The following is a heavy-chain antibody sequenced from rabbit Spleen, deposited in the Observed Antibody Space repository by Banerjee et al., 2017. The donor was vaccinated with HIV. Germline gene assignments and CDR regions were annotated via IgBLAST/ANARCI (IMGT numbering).Heavy chain of an antibody. CDR1: GFSFSDRDV. CDR2: INAATAKP. CDR3: ARDLPGIIGWNFNL. Sequence: QEQLVESGGGLVQPEGSLTLTCKASGFSFSDRDVMCWVRQAPGKGLEWIACINAATAKPVYATWAKGRFTISKTSSTTVTLEMTSLTAADTATYFCARDLPGIIGWNFNLWGPGTLVTVS. D-gene: IGHD1-1*01. V-gene: IGHV1S45*01. J-gene: IGHJ4*01.